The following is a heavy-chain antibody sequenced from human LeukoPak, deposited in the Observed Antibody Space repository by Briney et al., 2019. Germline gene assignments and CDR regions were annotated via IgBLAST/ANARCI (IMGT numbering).Heavy chain of an antibody. V-gene: IGHV3-13*01. CDR3: ARSVVGATVPLDAFDI. J-gene: IGHJ3*02. CDR1: GFTFSDYD. D-gene: IGHD1-26*01. Sequence: GGSLRLSCAASGFTFSDYDMHWVRQATGKGLEWVSGIGTAADTYYPGSVKGRFTISREDAKNSLYLQMNSLRAGDTAVYYCARSVVGATVPLDAFDIWGQGTMVTVSS. CDR2: IGTAADT.